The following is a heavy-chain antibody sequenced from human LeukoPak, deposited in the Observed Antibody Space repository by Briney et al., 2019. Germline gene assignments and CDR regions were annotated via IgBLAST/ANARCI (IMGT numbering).Heavy chain of an antibody. J-gene: IGHJ4*02. Sequence: GGSLTLSCAASGFTFSSYTMSWVRHAPGKGLEWVSTISNSGRNTFYTDSVKSRFTISRDDSKNTLYLQMNSLRAGDTAVYSCARARGYCAADCSRYAFDYWGQGTLVTVSS. CDR1: GFTFSSYT. CDR2: ISNSGRNT. CDR3: ARARGYCAADCSRYAFDY. V-gene: IGHV3-23*01. D-gene: IGHD2-21*02.